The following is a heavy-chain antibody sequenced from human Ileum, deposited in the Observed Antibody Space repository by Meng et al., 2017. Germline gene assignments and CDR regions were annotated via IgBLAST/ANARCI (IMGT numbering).Heavy chain of an antibody. V-gene: IGHV3-74*01. CDR1: GFTFSTHW. D-gene: IGHD3-3*01. CDR2: INGGGTSS. J-gene: IGHJ6*02. CDR3: ARFDFWSGDSFGGGMDV. Sequence: GESLKISCAASGFTFSTHWMHWVRQAPGKGLVWVSRINGGGTSSNYADSVRGRFTVSRDNTNSTLYLQMNNLRGEDTAVYYCARFDFWSGDSFGGGMDVWGEGTTVTGS.